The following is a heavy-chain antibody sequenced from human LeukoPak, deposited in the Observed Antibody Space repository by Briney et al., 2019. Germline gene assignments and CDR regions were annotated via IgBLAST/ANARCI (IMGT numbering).Heavy chain of an antibody. CDR1: GGSISSSSYY. D-gene: IGHD3-16*02. Sequence: SETLSLTCTVSGGSISSSSYYWGWIRQPPGKGLEWIGSIYYSGSTYYNPSLKSRVTISVDTSKNQFSLKLSSVTAADTAVYYCARARKEYYDYVWGSYRHNTDYYFDYWGQGTLVTVSS. CDR3: ARARKEYYDYVWGSYRHNTDYYFDY. V-gene: IGHV4-39*07. CDR2: IYYSGST. J-gene: IGHJ4*02.